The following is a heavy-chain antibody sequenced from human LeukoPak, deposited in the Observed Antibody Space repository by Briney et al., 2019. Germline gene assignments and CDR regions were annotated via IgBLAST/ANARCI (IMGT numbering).Heavy chain of an antibody. V-gene: IGHV1-46*01. CDR2: INPSGGST. Sequence: ASVKVSCKASGYTFTSYYMHWVRQAPGQGLEWMGIINPSGGSTSYAQKFQGRVTMTRDTSTSTAYLQWSSLKASDTAMYYCVGVSHHFGEFGESHWGQGTLVTVSS. CDR1: GYTFTSYY. CDR3: VGVSHHFGEFGESH. D-gene: IGHD3-10*01. J-gene: IGHJ4*02.